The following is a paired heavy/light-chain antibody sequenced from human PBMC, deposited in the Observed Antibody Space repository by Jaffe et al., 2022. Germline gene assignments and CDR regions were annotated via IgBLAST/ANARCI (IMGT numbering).Heavy chain of an antibody. D-gene: IGHD6-19*01. V-gene: IGHV3-30*02. Sequence: QVQLVESGGGVVQPGGSLRLSCAASGFTFSTYGMHWVRQTPGKGLEGVAFIRYDGSNKYYTDSVKGRFTISRDNSKNTLYLQMNSLRAEDTAVYYCAKDPRDSVAGTGNWGQGTLVTVSS. J-gene: IGHJ4*02. CDR2: IRYDGSNK. CDR1: GFTFSTYG. CDR3: AKDPRDSVAGTGN.
Light chain of an antibody. CDR3: QAWDSNNWV. Sequence: SYELTQPPSVSVSPGQTASITCSGDKLGDKYVSWHQQKPGQSPVVVIYQDSKRPSGIPERFSGSNSGNTATLTISGTQAMDEADYYCQAWDSNNWVFGGGTKLTVL. CDR1: KLGDKY. V-gene: IGLV3-1*01. CDR2: QDS. J-gene: IGLJ3*02.